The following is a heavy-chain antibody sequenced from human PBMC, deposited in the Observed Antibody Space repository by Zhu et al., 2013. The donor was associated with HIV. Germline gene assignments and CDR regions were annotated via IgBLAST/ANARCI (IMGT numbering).Heavy chain of an antibody. CDR2: IIPIFGTA. CDR3: ARAHEDRDGYNPSYYYYGMDV. Sequence: QVQLVQSGAEVKKPGSSVKVSCKASGGTFSSYAISWVRQAPGQGLEWMGGIIPIFGTANYAQKFQGRVTITADKSTSTAYMELSSLRSEDTAVYYCARAHEDRDGYNPSYYYYGMDVWGQRDQGHRXL. V-gene: IGHV1-69*06. J-gene: IGHJ6*04. D-gene: IGHD5-12*01. CDR1: GGTFSSYA.